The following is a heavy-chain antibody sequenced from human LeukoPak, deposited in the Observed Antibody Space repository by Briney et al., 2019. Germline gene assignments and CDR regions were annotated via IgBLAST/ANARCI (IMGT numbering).Heavy chain of an antibody. CDR2: INHSGST. V-gene: IGHV4-34*01. CDR3: ARTGIIGYCSGGSCPFDY. CDR1: GGSFSGYY. D-gene: IGHD2-15*01. Sequence: SETLSLTCAVYGGSFSGYYWSWIRQPPGKGLEWIGEINHSGSTNYNPSLKSRVTISVDTSKKNQFSLKLSSVTAADTAVYYCARTGIIGYCSGGSCPFDYWGQGTLVTVSS. J-gene: IGHJ4*02.